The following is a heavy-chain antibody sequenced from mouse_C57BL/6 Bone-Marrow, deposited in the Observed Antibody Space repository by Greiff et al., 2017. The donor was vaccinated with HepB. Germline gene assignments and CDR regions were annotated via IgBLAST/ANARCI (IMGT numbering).Heavy chain of an antibody. CDR2: IWSDGST. Sequence: QVQLQESGPGLVAPSQSLSITCTVSGFSLTSYGVHWVRQPPGKGLEWLVVIWSDGSTTYNSALKSRLSISKDNSKSQVFLKMNSLQTDDTAMYYCARHLYGNYWAMDYWGQGTSVTVSS. D-gene: IGHD2-1*01. CDR1: GFSLTSYG. J-gene: IGHJ4*01. V-gene: IGHV2-6-1*01. CDR3: ARHLYGNYWAMDY.